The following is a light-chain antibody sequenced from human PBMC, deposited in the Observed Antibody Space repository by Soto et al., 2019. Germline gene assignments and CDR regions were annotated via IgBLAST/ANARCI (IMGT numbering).Light chain of an antibody. Sequence: DVQLTQSPSSLSASIGDTVTISCRSSQSITTSVNWYQQKSGRPPALLIYGASALQIGVPHRFSASGSGTDFTLTITGMQHEDFATYYCQQGYSLPRMFGQGTKVDIK. CDR2: GAS. CDR1: QSITTS. CDR3: QQGYSLPRM. J-gene: IGKJ1*01. V-gene: IGKV1-39*01.